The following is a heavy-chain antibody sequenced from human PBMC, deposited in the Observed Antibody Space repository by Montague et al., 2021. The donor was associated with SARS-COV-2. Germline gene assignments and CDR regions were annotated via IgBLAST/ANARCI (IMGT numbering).Heavy chain of an antibody. V-gene: IGHV4-34*01. D-gene: IGHD4-23*01. Sequence: SETLSLTCAVYGGSFSRYYWTWIRQSPGKGLEWIAEINHSGTTNYNFNPSLRSRVTISVDTSKSQFSLKLSSVTAADTGVYYCARWDPQTLTLIGLRGKSASDYWGQGTLATVSS. J-gene: IGHJ4*02. CDR1: GGSFSRYY. CDR2: INHSGTT. CDR3: ARWDPQTLTLIGLRGKSASDY.